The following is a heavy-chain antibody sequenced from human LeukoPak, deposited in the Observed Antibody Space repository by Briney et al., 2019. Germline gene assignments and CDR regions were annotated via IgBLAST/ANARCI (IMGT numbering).Heavy chain of an antibody. V-gene: IGHV3-21*01. Sequence: PGGSLRLSCAASGFTFSSYSMNWVRQAPGKGLEWVSSISSSSSYIYYADSVKGRFTISRDNAKNSLYLQMNSLRAEDTAVYYCARDRFIGITGTFTDWGQGTLVTVSS. J-gene: IGHJ4*02. D-gene: IGHD1-20*01. CDR1: GFTFSSYS. CDR3: ARDRFIGITGTFTD. CDR2: ISSSSSYI.